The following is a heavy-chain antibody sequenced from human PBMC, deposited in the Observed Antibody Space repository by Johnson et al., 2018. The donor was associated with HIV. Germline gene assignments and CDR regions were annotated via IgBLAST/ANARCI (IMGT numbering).Heavy chain of an antibody. CDR1: GFTLDDYG. D-gene: IGHD3-10*01. V-gene: IGHV3-20*04. CDR3: ARDFVAFGECTAFDI. Sequence: VHLVESGGGVVRPGGSLRLSCAASGFTLDDYGMAWVRQAPGKGLEWVSGINWNGGSTGYADSVKARFTISRDNAKNSLYLQMNSLRAEDTALYYCARDFVAFGECTAFDIWGQGTMVAVSS. CDR2: INWNGGST. J-gene: IGHJ3*02.